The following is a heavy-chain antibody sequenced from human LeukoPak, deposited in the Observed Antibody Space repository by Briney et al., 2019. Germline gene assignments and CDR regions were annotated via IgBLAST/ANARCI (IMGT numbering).Heavy chain of an antibody. CDR3: VRDATDYFDY. V-gene: IGHV3-7*01. J-gene: IGHJ4*02. Sequence: GGSLRLSCAASGFTFSSYSMNWVRQAPGKGLEWVANIKEDGSEKYYVDSVKGRFTISRDNAKNSLYVQMNSLRVEDTAVYYCVRDATDYFDYWGQGTLVTVSS. CDR1: GFTFSSYS. CDR2: IKEDGSEK.